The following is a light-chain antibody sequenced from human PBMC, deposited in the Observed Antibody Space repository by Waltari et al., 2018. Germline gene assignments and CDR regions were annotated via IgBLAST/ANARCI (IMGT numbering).Light chain of an antibody. CDR1: ESVSGT. CDR3: HQYNNWPYT. V-gene: IGKV3-15*01. Sequence: EIVMTQSPATLSVSPGDRATLSCRASESVSGTLAWYQQRPGQAPSLLIYGASTRASGIPARFSGGGSGTEFTLTISSLQSEDFAVYYCHQYNNWPYTFGQGTKLEIK. CDR2: GAS. J-gene: IGKJ2*01.